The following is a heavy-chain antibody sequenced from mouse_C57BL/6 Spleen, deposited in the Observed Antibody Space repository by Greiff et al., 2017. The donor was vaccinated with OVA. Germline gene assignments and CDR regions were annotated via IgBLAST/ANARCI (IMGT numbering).Heavy chain of an antibody. CDR1: GYTFTDYN. D-gene: IGHD1-1*01. J-gene: IGHJ2*01. CDR3: AKTDQFITTVAYYFDY. CDR2: INPNNGGT. V-gene: IGHV1-22*01. Sequence: EVQLQQSGPELVKPGASVKMSCKASGYTFTDYNMHWVKQSHGKSLEWIGYINPNNGGTSYNQKLKGKATLTVNKSSSTAYMELRSLTSDDAAVYYCAKTDQFITTVAYYFDYWGQGTTLTVSS.